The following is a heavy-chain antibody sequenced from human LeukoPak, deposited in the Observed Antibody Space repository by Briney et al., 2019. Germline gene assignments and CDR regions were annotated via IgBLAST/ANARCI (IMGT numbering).Heavy chain of an antibody. CDR3: ATSITGTGHYFGY. Sequence: SVKVSCKASAGTFSSYAISWVRQAPGQGLEWMGGIIPIFGTANYAQKFQGRVTITADESTSTAYMELSSLRSEDTAVYYCATSITGTGHYFGYWGQGTLVTVSS. CDR1: AGTFSSYA. V-gene: IGHV1-69*01. D-gene: IGHD1-20*01. CDR2: IIPIFGTA. J-gene: IGHJ4*02.